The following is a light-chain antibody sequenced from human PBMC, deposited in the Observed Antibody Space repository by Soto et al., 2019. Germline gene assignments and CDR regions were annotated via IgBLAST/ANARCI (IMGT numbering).Light chain of an antibody. CDR3: QEYYSYLRA. CDR1: QPVLWSSSKKNY. CDR2: GAS. V-gene: IGKV4-1*01. J-gene: IGKJ1*01. Sequence: DVIVSTYPPSLAASPGWNATSNCMCSQPVLWSSSKKNYLGWYQQKPGQPPRLLFYGASTLASGVPDRFSGSGSETDFTLTISSLQAEDVAVYYCQEYYSYLRAFGQGTKVDIK.